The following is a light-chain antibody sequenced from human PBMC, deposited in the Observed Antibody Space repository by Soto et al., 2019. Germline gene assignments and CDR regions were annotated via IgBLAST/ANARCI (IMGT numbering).Light chain of an antibody. V-gene: IGKV1-5*03. J-gene: IGKJ1*01. CDR3: PPYHSYPPWT. Sequence: DIQMTQSPSTLSASVGDRVTITCRASQSISIWLAWYQQEPGKAPKLLIYKASSLQSGVPSRFMGRGSGTKLPPNISSPLAEGFATYYCPPYHSYPPWTFGPGNKVEIK. CDR2: KAS. CDR1: QSISIW.